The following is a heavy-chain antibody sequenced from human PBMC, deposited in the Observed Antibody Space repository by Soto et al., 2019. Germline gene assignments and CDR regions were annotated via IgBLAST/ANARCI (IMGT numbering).Heavy chain of an antibody. CDR1: GFTFSSYG. Sequence: QVQLVESGGGVVQPGRSLRLSCAASGFTFSSYGMHWGRQAPGKGLEWVAVIWYDGSNKYYADSVKGRFTISRDNSKNTLYLQMNSLRAEDTAVYYCARDAVENWYFDLWGRGTLVTVSS. CDR2: IWYDGSNK. CDR3: ARDAVENWYFDL. V-gene: IGHV3-33*01. D-gene: IGHD1-1*01. J-gene: IGHJ2*01.